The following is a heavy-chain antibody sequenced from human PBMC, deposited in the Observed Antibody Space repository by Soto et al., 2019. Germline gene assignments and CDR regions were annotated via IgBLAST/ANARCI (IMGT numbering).Heavy chain of an antibody. CDR1: GGTFSSYT. CDR3: AREVWGSIAAAGSRYYYYGMDV. D-gene: IGHD6-13*01. J-gene: IGHJ6*02. Sequence: QVQLVQSGAEVKKPGSSVKVSCKASGGTFSSYTISWVRQAPGQGLEWMGRIIPILGIANYAQKFQGRVTITADKSTSTAYMELSSRRAEDTAVYYCAREVWGSIAAAGSRYYYYGMDVWGQGTTVTVSS. V-gene: IGHV1-69*08. CDR2: IIPILGIA.